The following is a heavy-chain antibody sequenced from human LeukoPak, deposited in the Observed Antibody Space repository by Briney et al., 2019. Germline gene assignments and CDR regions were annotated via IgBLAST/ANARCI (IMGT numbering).Heavy chain of an antibody. CDR2: IYTSGST. D-gene: IGHD6-19*01. CDR3: ARASGWYLGNWFDP. V-gene: IGHV4-4*07. CDR1: GGSISGYY. Sequence: PSETLSLTCAVSGGSISGYYWSWIREPAGKGLGSIGGIYTSGSTNYNPSLKSRVTMSVDTSKNQFSLKLSSVTAADTAVYYCARASGWYLGNWFDPWGQGTLVTVSS. J-gene: IGHJ5*02.